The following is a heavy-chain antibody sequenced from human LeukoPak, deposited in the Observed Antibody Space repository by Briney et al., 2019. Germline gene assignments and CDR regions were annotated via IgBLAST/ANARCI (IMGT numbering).Heavy chain of an antibody. D-gene: IGHD3-3*01. Sequence: GGSLRLSCAASGFIFSSYSMHWVRQAPGKGLEWVSYISSGSGTIYYADSVRGRFTTSRDNAKNSLYLQMNSLRAEDTAVYYCARLYDFWSGYYMTGRFDPWGQGTLVTVSS. CDR1: GFIFSSYS. V-gene: IGHV3-48*04. CDR2: ISSGSGTI. CDR3: ARLYDFWSGYYMTGRFDP. J-gene: IGHJ5*02.